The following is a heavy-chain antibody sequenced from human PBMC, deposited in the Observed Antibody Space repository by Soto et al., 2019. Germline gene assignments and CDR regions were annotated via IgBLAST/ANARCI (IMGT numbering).Heavy chain of an antibody. J-gene: IGHJ4*02. CDR3: ASATLCSGWFSTADY. CDR2: ISYDGSNK. D-gene: IGHD6-19*01. V-gene: IGHV3-30-3*01. CDR1: GFTFSSYA. Sequence: QVQLVESGGGVVQPGRSLRLSCAASGFTFSSYAMHWVRQAPGKGLEWVAVISYDGSNKYYADSVKGRFTISRDNSKNTLYLQMNSLRAEDTAVYYCASATLCSGWFSTADYWGQGTLVTVSS.